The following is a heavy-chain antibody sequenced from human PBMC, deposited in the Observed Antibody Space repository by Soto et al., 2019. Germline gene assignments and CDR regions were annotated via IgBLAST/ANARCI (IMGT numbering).Heavy chain of an antibody. Sequence: ETLSLTCTVSGGSISSSSYYWGWIRQPPGKGLEWIGSIYYSGSTYYNPSLKSRVTISVDTSKNQFSLKLSSVTAADTAVYYCAGSGYDWGIDYWGQGTLVTVSS. V-gene: IGHV4-39*01. CDR1: GGSISSSSYY. CDR3: AGSGYDWGIDY. CDR2: IYYSGST. J-gene: IGHJ4*02. D-gene: IGHD5-12*01.